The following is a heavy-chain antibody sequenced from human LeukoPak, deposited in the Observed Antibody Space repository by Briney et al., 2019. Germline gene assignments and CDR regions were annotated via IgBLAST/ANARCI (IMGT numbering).Heavy chain of an antibody. CDR2: INHSGST. J-gene: IGHJ4*02. Sequence: PSETLSLTCAVYSGSFSGYYWSWIRQPPGKGLEWIGEINHSGSTNYNPSLKSRVTISVDTSKNQFSLKLSSVTAADTAVYYCARVGPGIIAVAGTGYFDYWGQGTLVTVSS. CDR1: SGSFSGYY. V-gene: IGHV4-34*01. CDR3: ARVGPGIIAVAGTGYFDY. D-gene: IGHD6-19*01.